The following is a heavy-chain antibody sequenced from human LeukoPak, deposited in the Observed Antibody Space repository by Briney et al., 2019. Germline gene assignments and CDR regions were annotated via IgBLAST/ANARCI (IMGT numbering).Heavy chain of an antibody. V-gene: IGHV1-2*02. D-gene: IGHD1-14*01. CDR1: GYTFTDYY. J-gene: IGHJ4*02. Sequence: SSVKVSCQASGYTFTDYYMHWVRQAAGQGLEWMGWINPNGGGTNYAQKFQGRVTVTRDTSINTAYMELSSLRSDDTALYYCAGGITGGDYWGQGTLVTVSS. CDR3: AGGITGGDY. CDR2: INPNGGGT.